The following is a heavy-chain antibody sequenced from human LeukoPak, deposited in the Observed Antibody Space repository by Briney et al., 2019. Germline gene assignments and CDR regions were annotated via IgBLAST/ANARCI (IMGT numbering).Heavy chain of an antibody. J-gene: IGHJ4*02. D-gene: IGHD6-19*01. CDR3: VGSSGWPAC. V-gene: IGHV3-74*01. CDR2: IDNDGTGT. CDR1: GFTFNNYW. Sequence: PGGSLRLSCAASGFTFNNYWMHWVRQAPGKGLVWVSRIDNDGTGTRYADSVKGRFTISRDNAKNTLYLQMNSLRAEDTAVYYCVGSSGWPACWGQGTLVTVSS.